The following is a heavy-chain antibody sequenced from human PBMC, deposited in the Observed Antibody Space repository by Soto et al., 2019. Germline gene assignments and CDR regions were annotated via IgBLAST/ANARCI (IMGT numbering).Heavy chain of an antibody. Sequence: SEARCVSCSVAGGSMSRYYWSWSRQPPGKGLEWIRYIYYSGSTNYNPSLKSRVTISVDTSKNQFSLKLSSVTAADTAVYYCARHPTVTEYYFDYWGQGTLVTVS. CDR1: GGSMSRYY. CDR2: IYYSGST. V-gene: IGHV4-59*08. CDR3: ARHPTVTEYYFDY. D-gene: IGHD4-17*01. J-gene: IGHJ4*02.